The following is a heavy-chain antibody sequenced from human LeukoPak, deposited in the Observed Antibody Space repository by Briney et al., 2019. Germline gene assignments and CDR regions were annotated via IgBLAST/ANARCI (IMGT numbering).Heavy chain of an antibody. D-gene: IGHD2-8*01. CDR2: INHSGST. J-gene: IGHJ4*02. Sequence: SETLSLTCAVYGGSFSGYYWSWIRQPPGKGLEWIGEINHSGSTNYNPSLKSRVTISVDTSKNQFSLKLSSVTAADTAMYYCARPHSGTVNASTYGVIDYWGQGTLVTVSS. V-gene: IGHV4-34*01. CDR3: ARPHSGTVNASTYGVIDY. CDR1: GGSFSGYY.